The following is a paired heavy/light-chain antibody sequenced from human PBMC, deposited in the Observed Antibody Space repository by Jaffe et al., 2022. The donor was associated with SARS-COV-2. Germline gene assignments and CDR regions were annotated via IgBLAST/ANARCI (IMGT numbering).Heavy chain of an antibody. CDR3: AAEPITMVRGVRSGAFDI. V-gene: IGHV1-58*01. D-gene: IGHD3-10*01. CDR1: GFTFTSSA. J-gene: IGHJ3*02. CDR2: IVVGSGNT. Sequence: QMQLVQSGPEVKKPGTSVKVSCKASGFTFTSSAVQWVRQARGQRLEWIGWIVVGSGNTNYAQKFQERVTITRDMSTSTAYMELSSLRSEDTAVYYCAAEPITMVRGVRSGAFDIWGQGTMVTVSS.
Light chain of an antibody. Sequence: QSALTQPASVSGSPGQSITISCTGTSSDVGSYNLVSWYQQHPGKAPKLMIYEGSKRPSGVSNRFSGSKSGNTASLTISGLQAEDEADYYCCSYAGSSVWVFGGGTKLTVL. CDR1: SSDVGSYNL. V-gene: IGLV2-23*01. J-gene: IGLJ3*02. CDR3: CSYAGSSVWV. CDR2: EGS.